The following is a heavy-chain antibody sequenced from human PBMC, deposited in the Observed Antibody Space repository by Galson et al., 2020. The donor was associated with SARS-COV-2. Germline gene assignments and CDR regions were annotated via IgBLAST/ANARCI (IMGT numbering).Heavy chain of an antibody. CDR3: ARGLYCSGGGCYPELDY. CDR2: IYYSGST. J-gene: IGHJ4*02. D-gene: IGHD2-15*01. CDR1: GGSISSSSYY. Sequence: SETLSLTCTVSGGSISSSSYYWGWIRQPPGKGLEWIGSIYYSGSTYYNPSLKSRVTISVDTSKNQFSLKLSSVTAADTAVYYCARGLYCSGGGCYPELDYWGQGTLVTVSS. V-gene: IGHV4-39*07.